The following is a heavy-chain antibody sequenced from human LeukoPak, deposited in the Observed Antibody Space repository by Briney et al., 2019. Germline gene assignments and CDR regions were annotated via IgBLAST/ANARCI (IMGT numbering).Heavy chain of an antibody. J-gene: IGHJ4*02. CDR3: ARSRENYYDSSGYYFDY. CDR2: IYSGGST. CDR1: GFTVSSNY. Sequence: PGRSLRLSCAASGFTVSSNYMSWVRQAPGKGLEWVSVIYSGGSTYYADSVKGRFTISRDNSKNTLYLQMNSLRAEDTAVYYCARSRENYYDSSGYYFDYWGQGTLVTVSS. V-gene: IGHV3-66*01. D-gene: IGHD3-22*01.